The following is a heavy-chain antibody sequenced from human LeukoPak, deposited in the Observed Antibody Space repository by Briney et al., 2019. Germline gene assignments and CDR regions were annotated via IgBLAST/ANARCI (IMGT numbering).Heavy chain of an antibody. CDR3: ARDPREYCSSTSCYAFDY. D-gene: IGHD2-2*01. V-gene: IGHV3-30*04. J-gene: IGHJ4*02. CDR2: VSYDGGNI. Sequence: GGSLRLSCAASGFTFSDYALHWVRQAPGKGLEWVAVVSYDGGNIYYADSVKRRFTISRDNSKNTLYLQMNSLRAEDTAVYYCARDPREYCSSTSCYAFDYWGQGTLVTVPS. CDR1: GFTFSDYA.